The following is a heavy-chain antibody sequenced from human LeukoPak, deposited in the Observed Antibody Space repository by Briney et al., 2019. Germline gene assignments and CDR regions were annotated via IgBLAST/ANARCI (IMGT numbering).Heavy chain of an antibody. V-gene: IGHV1-2*02. J-gene: IGHJ4*03. CDR2: IYPNSGAT. Sequence: ASVKVPCKASGYTFTGYYMHWVRQAPGQGLEWMGWIYPNSGATKYAQKFQGRVTMTRDTSISTAYMELSRLTSDDTAVYYCGTLLSNGPFDYWGQGTLVTVSS. CDR3: GTLLSNGPFDY. CDR1: GYTFTGYY.